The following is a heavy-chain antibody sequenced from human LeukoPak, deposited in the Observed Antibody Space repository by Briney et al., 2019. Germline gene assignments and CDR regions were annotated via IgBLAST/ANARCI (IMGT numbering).Heavy chain of an antibody. J-gene: IGHJ5*02. Sequence: PGGSLRLSCAASGFTFSSYAMSWVRQAPGKGLEWVSAISGSGDSTYYADSVKGRFTISRDNSKNTLYLQMNSLRAEDTAVYYCARDDYDTMVRGVNQNWFDPWGQGTLVTVSS. D-gene: IGHD3-10*01. CDR1: GFTFSSYA. V-gene: IGHV3-23*01. CDR2: ISGSGDST. CDR3: ARDDYDTMVRGVNQNWFDP.